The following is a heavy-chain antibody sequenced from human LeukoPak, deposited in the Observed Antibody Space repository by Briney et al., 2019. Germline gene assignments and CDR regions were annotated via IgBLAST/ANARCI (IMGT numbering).Heavy chain of an antibody. J-gene: IGHJ4*02. CDR3: ARERGGRTQLNFDY. CDR2: IYTSGST. V-gene: IGHV4-4*07. Sequence: SETLSLTCTVSGGSISSYYWSWIRQPPGKGLEWIGRIYTSGSTNYNPSLKSRVTMSVDTSKNQFSLKLSSVTAADTAVYYCARERGGRTQLNFDYWGQGTLVTVSS. CDR1: GGSISSYY. D-gene: IGHD2-15*01.